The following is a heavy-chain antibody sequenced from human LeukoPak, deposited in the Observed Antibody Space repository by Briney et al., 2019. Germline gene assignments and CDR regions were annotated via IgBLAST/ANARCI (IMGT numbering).Heavy chain of an antibody. D-gene: IGHD5-18*01. Sequence: SSETLSLTCSVSGYSISSGYYWGWIRQPPGKGLEWIGSIYHRENTYYNPSLKSRVTISVDTSKNQFSLKMRSVTAADTAVYYCAREGRYRYGYNEYHLYMDIWGKGATVTVSS. CDR3: AREGRYRYGYNEYHLYMDI. CDR1: GYSISSGYY. CDR2: IYHRENT. V-gene: IGHV4-38-2*02. J-gene: IGHJ6*03.